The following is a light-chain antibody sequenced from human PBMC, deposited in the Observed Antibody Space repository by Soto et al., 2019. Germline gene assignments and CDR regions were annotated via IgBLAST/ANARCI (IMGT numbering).Light chain of an antibody. CDR1: SSDVGGHNC. V-gene: IGLV2-11*01. J-gene: IGLJ1*01. CDR2: DVI. Sequence: QSALTQPRSVSGSPGQSVTISCTGTSSDVGGHNCVSWYQHHPGKAPKLMIYDVIKRPSGVPDRFSGSKSGNTASLTISGLQAEDESDYYCCSYADTFYVFGTGTKLTVL. CDR3: CSYADTFYV.